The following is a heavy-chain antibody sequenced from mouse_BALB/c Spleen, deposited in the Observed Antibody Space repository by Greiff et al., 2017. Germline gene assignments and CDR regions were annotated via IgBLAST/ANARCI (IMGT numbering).Heavy chain of an antibody. CDR1: SYTFTDYA. V-gene: IGHV1-67*01. CDR3: ARSYYYGSSSFAY. J-gene: IGHJ3*01. CDR2: ISTYYGNT. Sequence: QVQLQQSGPELVRPGVSVKISCKGSSYTFTDYAMHWVKQSHAKSLEWIGVISTYYGNTNYNQKFKGKATMTVDKSSSTAYMELARLTSEDSAVYYCARSYYYGSSSFAYWGQGTLVTVSA. D-gene: IGHD1-1*01.